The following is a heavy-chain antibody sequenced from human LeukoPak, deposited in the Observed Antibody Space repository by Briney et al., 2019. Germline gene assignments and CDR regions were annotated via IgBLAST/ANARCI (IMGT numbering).Heavy chain of an antibody. Sequence: ASVKVSCKASGGTFSSYAISWVRQAPGQGLEWMGGIISIFGTANYAQKFQGRVTITADESTSTAYMELSSLRSEDTAVYYCARDLGLRYFDWPPRGWFDPWGQGTLVTVSS. CDR1: GGTFSSYA. D-gene: IGHD3-9*01. V-gene: IGHV1-69*13. CDR3: ARDLGLRYFDWPPRGWFDP. CDR2: IISIFGTA. J-gene: IGHJ5*02.